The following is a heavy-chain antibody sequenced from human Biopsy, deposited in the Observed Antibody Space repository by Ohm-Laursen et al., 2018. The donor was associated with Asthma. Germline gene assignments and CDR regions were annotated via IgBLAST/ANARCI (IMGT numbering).Heavy chain of an antibody. D-gene: IGHD3-10*01. CDR3: ARDMGAGPNQPPSGSGSSHLYGMDV. Sequence: SLRLSCSTSGFSFDDYAMFWVRQAPGKGLEWVSGISWNSGTIGYADSVKGRFTISRDNAKNSLYLQMNSLGPEDTAVYYCARDMGAGPNQPPSGSGSSHLYGMDVWGQGTTVTVSS. CDR2: ISWNSGTI. CDR1: GFSFDDYA. J-gene: IGHJ6*02. V-gene: IGHV3-9*01.